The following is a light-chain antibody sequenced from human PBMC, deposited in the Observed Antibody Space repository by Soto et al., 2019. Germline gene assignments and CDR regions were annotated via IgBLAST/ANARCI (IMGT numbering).Light chain of an antibody. Sequence: QSALTQPASVSGSPGQSITISCTGTNSDDGGYNYVSWYQQHPGKAPKLLIHDVSNRPSGVSNRFSASMSGNTGSLTISGLEAEDEADYYCSSHTCSSARVVFGGGTKLTVL. J-gene: IGLJ2*01. CDR2: DVS. V-gene: IGLV2-14*01. CDR1: NSDDGGYNY. CDR3: SSHTCSSARVV.